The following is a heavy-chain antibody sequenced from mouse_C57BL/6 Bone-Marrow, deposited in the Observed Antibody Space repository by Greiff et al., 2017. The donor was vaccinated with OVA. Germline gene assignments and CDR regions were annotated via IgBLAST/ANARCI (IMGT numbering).Heavy chain of an antibody. D-gene: IGHD1-1*01. Sequence: EVQLQQSGPELVKPGASVKIPCKASGYTFTYYNMDWVKQSHGKSLEWIGDINPNNGGTIYNQKFKGKATLTVDKSSSTAYMELRSLTSEDTAVYYCARRLRWYFDVWGTGTTVTVSS. J-gene: IGHJ1*03. CDR1: GYTFTYYN. CDR2: INPNNGGT. V-gene: IGHV1-18*01. CDR3: ARRLRWYFDV.